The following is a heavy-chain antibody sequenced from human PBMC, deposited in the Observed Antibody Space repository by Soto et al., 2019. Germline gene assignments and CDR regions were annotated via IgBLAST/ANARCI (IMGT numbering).Heavy chain of an antibody. D-gene: IGHD3-3*01. J-gene: IGHJ4*02. Sequence: WVRQATGQGLEWMGWMNPNSGNTGYAQKFQGRVTMTRNTSISTAYMELSSLRSEDTAVYYCARGRTVLRFLEWLDAGDYWGQGTLVTVSS. V-gene: IGHV1-8*01. CDR3: ARGRTVLRFLEWLDAGDY. CDR2: MNPNSGNT.